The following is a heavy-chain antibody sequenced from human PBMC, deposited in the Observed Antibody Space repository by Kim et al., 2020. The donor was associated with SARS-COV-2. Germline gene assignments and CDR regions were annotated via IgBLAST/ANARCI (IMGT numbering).Heavy chain of an antibody. CDR2: INHSGGT. J-gene: IGHJ6*02. CDR3: ARGQVYSSRWHDHYYYGMDV. CDR1: GGSFSGYY. Sequence: SETLSLTCAVYGGSFSGYYWSWIRQPPGKGLEWIGEINHSGGTNYNPSLKSRVTISVDTSKNQFSLKLSSVTAADTAVYYCARGQVYSSRWHDHYYYGMDVWGQGTTVTVSS. D-gene: IGHD6-13*01. V-gene: IGHV4-34*01.